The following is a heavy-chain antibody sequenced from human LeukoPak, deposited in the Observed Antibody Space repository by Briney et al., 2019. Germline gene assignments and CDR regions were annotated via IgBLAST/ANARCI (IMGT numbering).Heavy chain of an antibody. V-gene: IGHV1-18*01. CDR1: GYTFTSYG. CDR2: ISAYNGNT. D-gene: IGHD2-2*02. Sequence: ASVKVSCKASGYTFTSYGISWVRQAPGQGLEWMGWISAYNGNTNYAQKLQGRVTMTTDTSTSTAYMELRSLRSDDTAVYYCARDGGRCSSTSCYSGVYHYYYYMDVWGKETTVTVSS. J-gene: IGHJ6*03. CDR3: ARDGGRCSSTSCYSGVYHYYYYMDV.